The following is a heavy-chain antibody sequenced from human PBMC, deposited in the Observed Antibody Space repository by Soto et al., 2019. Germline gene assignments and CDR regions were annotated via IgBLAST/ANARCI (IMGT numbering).Heavy chain of an antibody. J-gene: IGHJ6*02. D-gene: IGHD2-2*02. CDR3: ARAIRGPRRFNGMDV. CDR1: GFSLTSPGMC. Sequence: SGPTLVNPTETLTLTCTFSGFSLTSPGMCVSWIRQSPGKALEWLALIERDDDDKYYSTSLKTRLTISKDTRKNQVVLTMANMEPADTATYYCARAIRGPRRFNGMDVWGQGTTVTVSS. V-gene: IGHV2-70*13. CDR2: IERDDDDK.